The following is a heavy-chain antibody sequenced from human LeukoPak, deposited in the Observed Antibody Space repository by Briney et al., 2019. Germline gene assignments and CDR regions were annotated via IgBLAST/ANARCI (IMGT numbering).Heavy chain of an antibody. CDR2: ISSNGGST. V-gene: IGHV3-64D*09. CDR1: GFSFSNYA. CDR3: VKDIHYYGSGNYYNEYFDY. Sequence: GGSLRLSCSASGFSFSNYAMHWVRQAPGKGLEYVSAISSNGGSTYYADSVKGRFTISRDNSKNTLYLQVSSLRAEDTAVYYCVKDIHYYGSGNYYNEYFDYWGQGTLVTVSS. J-gene: IGHJ4*02. D-gene: IGHD3-10*01.